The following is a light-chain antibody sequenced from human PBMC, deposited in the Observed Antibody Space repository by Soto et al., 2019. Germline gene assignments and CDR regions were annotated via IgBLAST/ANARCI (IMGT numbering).Light chain of an antibody. V-gene: IGKV1-5*01. CDR2: EAS. CDR1: QSISKW. CDR3: QQYQSYSPWT. Sequence: DIQITQSPSPLSASVGDRVTLTCRASQSISKWLAWHQQKPGKAPKLLMYEASKLQNRVPSRFSGSGSGTEFTLTISSLQPDDFATYYCQQYQSYSPWTFGQGTKVDIK. J-gene: IGKJ1*01.